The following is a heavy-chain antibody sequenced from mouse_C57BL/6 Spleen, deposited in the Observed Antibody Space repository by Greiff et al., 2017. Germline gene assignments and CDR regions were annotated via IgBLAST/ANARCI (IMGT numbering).Heavy chain of an antibody. Sequence: VHLVESGPELVKPGASVKISCKASGYAFSSSWMNWVKQRPGKGLEWIGRIYPGDGDTNYNGKFKGKATLTADKSSSTAYMQLSSLTSEDSAVYFCARSSSMVTTEYAMDYWGQGTSVTVSS. CDR2: IYPGDGDT. CDR3: ARSSSMVTTEYAMDY. D-gene: IGHD2-2*01. CDR1: GYAFSSSW. J-gene: IGHJ4*01. V-gene: IGHV1-82*01.